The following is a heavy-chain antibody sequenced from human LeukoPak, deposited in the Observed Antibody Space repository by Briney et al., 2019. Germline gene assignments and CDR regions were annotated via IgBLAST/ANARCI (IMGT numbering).Heavy chain of an antibody. Sequence: GGSLRLSCAASGFTVSNNYMSWVREAPGKGLEWVSVIYSGDNTYYVESVKGRFTISRDNSKNTLSLQMNRLRAEDTAVYYCAGRRVLDAYFDYWGRGTLVTVSS. V-gene: IGHV3-66*02. J-gene: IGHJ4*02. CDR3: AGRRVLDAYFDY. CDR1: GFTVSNNY. D-gene: IGHD3-16*01. CDR2: IYSGDNT.